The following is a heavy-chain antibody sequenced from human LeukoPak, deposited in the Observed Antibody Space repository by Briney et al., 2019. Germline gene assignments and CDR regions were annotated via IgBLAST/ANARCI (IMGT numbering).Heavy chain of an antibody. CDR2: ISAYNGNT. J-gene: IGHJ3*02. CDR1: GYTFTSYG. Sequence: ASVKVSCKASGYTFTSYGISWVRQAPGQGLEWMGWISAYNGNTNYAQKLQGRVTMTTDTSTSTAYMELRSLRSDDTAVYYCARDFQWLSHPYAFDIWGQGTMVTVSS. CDR3: ARDFQWLSHPYAFDI. V-gene: IGHV1-18*01. D-gene: IGHD6-19*01.